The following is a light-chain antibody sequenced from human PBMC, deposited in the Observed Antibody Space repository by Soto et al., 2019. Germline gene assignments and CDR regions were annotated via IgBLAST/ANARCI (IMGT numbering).Light chain of an antibody. V-gene: IGKV1-39*01. Sequence: DIQIAQSPSSLSASVVDIVTITCRASQNIINYLNWYQQKPGKAPQLLIYVASRLESGVPSRFSGSGSGTDFTLTITSLQPEDFATYYCQQSYNAPITFGQGTRLEIK. J-gene: IGKJ5*01. CDR1: QNIINY. CDR2: VAS. CDR3: QQSYNAPIT.